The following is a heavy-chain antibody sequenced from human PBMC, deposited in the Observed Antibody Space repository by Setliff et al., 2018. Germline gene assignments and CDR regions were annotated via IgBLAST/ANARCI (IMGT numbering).Heavy chain of an antibody. CDR2: IYYSGST. CDR3: ARDLGYSYGIYYFDY. Sequence: SSETLSLTCTVSGGSISSHYWSWIRQPPGKGLEWIGSIYYSGSTNYNPSLKSRVTISVDTSKNQFSLKLSSVTAADTAVYYCARDLGYSYGIYYFDYWGQGTLVTVSS. J-gene: IGHJ4*02. V-gene: IGHV4-59*11. D-gene: IGHD5-18*01. CDR1: GGSISSHY.